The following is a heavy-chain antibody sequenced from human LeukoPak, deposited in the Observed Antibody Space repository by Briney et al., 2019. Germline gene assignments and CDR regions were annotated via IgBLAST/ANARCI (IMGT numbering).Heavy chain of an antibody. CDR3: ARAPVDTAMVLWPDY. CDR2: INTNTGNP. D-gene: IGHD5-18*01. Sequence: ASVKVSCKASGYTFTSYAMNWVRQAPGQGLEWMGWINTNTGNPTYAQGFTGRFVFSLDTSVSTAYPQISSLKAEDTAVYYCARAPVDTAMVLWPDYWGQGTLVTVSS. CDR1: GYTFTSYA. J-gene: IGHJ4*02. V-gene: IGHV7-4-1*02.